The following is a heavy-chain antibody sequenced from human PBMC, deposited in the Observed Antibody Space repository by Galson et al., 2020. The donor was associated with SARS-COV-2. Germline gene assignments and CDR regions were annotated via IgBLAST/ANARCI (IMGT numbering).Heavy chain of an antibody. CDR3: ASSLAADQHYYYYYGMDV. D-gene: IGHD6-13*01. V-gene: IGHV3-21*01. J-gene: IGHJ6*02. Sequence: YYADSVKGRFTISRDNAKNSLYLQMNSLRAEDTAVYYCASSLAADQHYYYYYGMDVWGQGTTVTVSS.